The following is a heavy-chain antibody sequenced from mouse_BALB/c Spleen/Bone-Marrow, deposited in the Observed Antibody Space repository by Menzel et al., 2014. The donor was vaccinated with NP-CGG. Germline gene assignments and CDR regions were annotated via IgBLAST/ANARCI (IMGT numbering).Heavy chain of an antibody. CDR3: ASSYYGSSQFAY. Sequence: QVQLQQSGPGLVAPSQSLSITCTVSGFSLTSYGVHWVRQPPGKGLEWLGVIWAGGSTIYNSALMSRLSISKDNSKSQVFLKMNSLQTDDTAMYYCASSYYGSSQFAYWGQGTLVTVFA. CDR2: IWAGGST. V-gene: IGHV2-9*02. J-gene: IGHJ3*01. CDR1: GFSLTSYG. D-gene: IGHD1-1*01.